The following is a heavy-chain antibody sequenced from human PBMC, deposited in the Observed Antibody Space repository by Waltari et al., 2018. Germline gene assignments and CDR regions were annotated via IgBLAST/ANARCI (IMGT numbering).Heavy chain of an antibody. CDR3: ARADRGPRSGSSATPAWGP. V-gene: IGHV4-34*01. CDR1: GGSFTFFY. J-gene: IGHJ5*02. D-gene: IGHD1-26*01. Sequence: QVQLQQWGAGLLKPSETLSLTCAVSGGSFTFFYWTWIRQPPGKGLEGIGEINPRGTPKYGPSLRSRVSISSDTSKNQFSLKLTSVTAADTAVYYCARADRGPRSGSSATPAWGPWGQGTLVTVSS. CDR2: INPRGTP.